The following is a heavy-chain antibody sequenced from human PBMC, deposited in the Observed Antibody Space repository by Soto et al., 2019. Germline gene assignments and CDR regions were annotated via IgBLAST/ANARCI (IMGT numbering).Heavy chain of an antibody. J-gene: IGHJ5*02. CDR2: ISSSSNSI. CDR3: ARLSYDSSGYYYEGGWFDP. CDR1: GFTFSDY. D-gene: IGHD3-22*01. V-gene: IGHV3-11*01. Sequence: GGSLRLSCAASGFTFSDYMIWIRQAPGKGLEWVSCISSSSNSIYYTDSVKGRFTISRDNAKNSLYLQMNSLRDEDTAVYYCARLSYDSSGYYYEGGWFDPWGQGTLVTVSS.